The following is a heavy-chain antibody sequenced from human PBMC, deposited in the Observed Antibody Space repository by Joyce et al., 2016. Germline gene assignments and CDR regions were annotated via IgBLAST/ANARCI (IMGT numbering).Heavy chain of an antibody. CDR2: INNSGVT. D-gene: IGHD6-19*01. V-gene: IGHV4-34*01. J-gene: IGHJ4*02. CDR3: ARSQWLAPLMY. Sequence: QVQLQQWGAGLLKPSETLSLTCAVSGGPFRGFCWTWVRQPPGKGLEWIGDINNSGVTNYNPSLKTRVTFSVNTSKNQFSLKLTSLSAADTAVDYCARSQWLAPLMYWGQGTPVTVSS. CDR1: GGPFRGFC.